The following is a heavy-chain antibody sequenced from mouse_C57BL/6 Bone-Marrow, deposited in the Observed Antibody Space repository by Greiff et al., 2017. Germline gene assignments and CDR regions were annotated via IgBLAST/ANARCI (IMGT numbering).Heavy chain of an antibody. CDR3: ARHGSSYWYFDV. V-gene: IGHV1-80*01. D-gene: IGHD1-1*01. CDR2: IYPGDGDT. CDR1: GYAFSSYW. J-gene: IGHJ1*03. Sequence: VQLQQSGAELVKPGASVKISCKASGYAFSSYWMNWVKQRPGKGLEWIGQIYPGDGDTNYNGKFKGKATLTADKSASTAYMQLSSLTSEDSAVYFCARHGSSYWYFDVWGTGTTVTVSS.